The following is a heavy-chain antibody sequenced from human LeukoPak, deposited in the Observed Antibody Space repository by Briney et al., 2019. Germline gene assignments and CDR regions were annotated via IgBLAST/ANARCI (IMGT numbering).Heavy chain of an antibody. CDR3: ARNGYGSGSYGGYYYYMDV. V-gene: IGHV4-4*07. CDR1: GGSISSYY. J-gene: IGHJ6*03. Sequence: SETLSLTCTVSGGSISSYYWSWIRQPAGKGLEWLGRIYTSGSTNYNPSLKSRVTMSVDTSKNQFSLKLSSVTAADTAVYYCARNGYGSGSYGGYYYYMDVWGKGTTVTISS. CDR2: IYTSGST. D-gene: IGHD3-10*01.